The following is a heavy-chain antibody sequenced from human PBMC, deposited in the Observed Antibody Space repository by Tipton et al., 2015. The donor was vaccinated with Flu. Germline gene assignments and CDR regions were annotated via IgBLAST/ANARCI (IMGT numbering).Heavy chain of an antibody. CDR3: SRETPTTYYYYFDS. Sequence: TLSLTCTVSGGSITGGNFYWSWIRQPAGKGLEWMGRIYDNGSTQYNSSLKSRVTLSLDTSKNQFSLKLTSVTAADTAVYYCSRETPTTYYYYFDSWGQGTLVTVSS. V-gene: IGHV4-61*02. CDR1: GGSITGGNFY. CDR2: IYDNGST. J-gene: IGHJ4*02. D-gene: IGHD3-10*01.